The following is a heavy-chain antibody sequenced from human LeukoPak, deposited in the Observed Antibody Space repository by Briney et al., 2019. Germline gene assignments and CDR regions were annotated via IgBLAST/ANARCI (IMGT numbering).Heavy chain of an antibody. CDR3: AREHLLYGERDAFDI. V-gene: IGHV3-53*01. J-gene: IGHJ3*02. Sequence: PGGSLRLSCAASGFTVSSNYMSWVRQAPGKGLEWVSVIYSGGSTYYADSVKGRFTISRDNSKNTLYLQMNSLRAEDTAVYYCAREHLLYGERDAFDIWGQGTMVTVSS. D-gene: IGHD1-1*01. CDR1: GFTVSSNY. CDR2: IYSGGST.